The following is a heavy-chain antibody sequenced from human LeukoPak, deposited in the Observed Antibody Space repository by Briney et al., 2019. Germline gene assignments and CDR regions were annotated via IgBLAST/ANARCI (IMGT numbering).Heavy chain of an antibody. CDR1: GFTFSTYW. Sequence: GGSLRLSCAASGFTFSTYWMSWVRQAPGKGLEWVANIKPDGSGEYYVDSVKGRFTISRDNANNSLYLQMNSLRVEDTALYYCARDHDVPSAGSDFWGHGTLVTVSS. CDR3: ARDHDVPSAGSDF. D-gene: IGHD6-13*01. J-gene: IGHJ4*01. V-gene: IGHV3-7*01. CDR2: IKPDGSGE.